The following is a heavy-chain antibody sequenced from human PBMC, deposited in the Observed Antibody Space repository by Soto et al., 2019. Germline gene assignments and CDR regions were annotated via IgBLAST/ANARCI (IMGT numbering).Heavy chain of an antibody. J-gene: IGHJ6*02. CDR1: GGSISSSSYY. CDR2: IYYSGST. V-gene: IGHV4-39*07. Sequence: SETLSLTCTVSGGSISSSSYYWGWIRQPPGKGLEWIGSIYYSGSTYYNPSLKSRVTISVDTSKNQFSLKLSSVTAADTAVYYCARGKGRAAAGSPGGYYYYGMDVWGQGTTVTVSS. D-gene: IGHD6-13*01. CDR3: ARGKGRAAAGSPGGYYYYGMDV.